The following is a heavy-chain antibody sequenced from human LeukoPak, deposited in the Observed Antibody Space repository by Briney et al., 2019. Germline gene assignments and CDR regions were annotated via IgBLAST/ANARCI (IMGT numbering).Heavy chain of an antibody. CDR1: GYSFTSYW. D-gene: IGHD2-15*01. J-gene: IGHJ4*02. Sequence: GESLKISCKGSGYSFTSYWIGWVRQMPGKGLEWMGIIYPGDSDTRYSPSFQGQATISADQSISTAYLQWSSRKASDTAMYYCARRRYCSGGSCYTAYYFDCWGQGALVTVSS. CDR2: IYPGDSDT. V-gene: IGHV5-51*01. CDR3: ARRRYCSGGSCYTAYYFDC.